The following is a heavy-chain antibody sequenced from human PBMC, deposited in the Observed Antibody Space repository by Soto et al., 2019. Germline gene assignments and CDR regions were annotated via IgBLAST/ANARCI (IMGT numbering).Heavy chain of an antibody. CDR1: GYTFTIYA. Sequence: ASVKVSCKASGYTFTIYAIHWVRQAPGERLEWMGWINAGNGNTKYSQKFQGRVTITRDTSASTAYMELSSLRAEDTAVYYCARPSGAMYYYDSSGYYLFNFDYWGQGTLVTVSS. V-gene: IGHV1-3*01. J-gene: IGHJ4*02. CDR3: ARPSGAMYYYDSSGYYLFNFDY. D-gene: IGHD3-22*01. CDR2: INAGNGNT.